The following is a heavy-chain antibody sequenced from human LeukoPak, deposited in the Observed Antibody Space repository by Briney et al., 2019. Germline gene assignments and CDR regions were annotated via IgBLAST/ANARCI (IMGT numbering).Heavy chain of an antibody. Sequence: SETLSLTCTVSGGSISSYYWSWIRQPPGKGLEWIGYIYYTGTTNYNPSLRSRVTISVDASRNQFSLRLSSVTAADTAVYYCAREDPQTTVPEGMDVWGHGTTVIVSS. V-gene: IGHV4-59*01. CDR2: IYYTGTT. CDR3: AREDPQTTVPEGMDV. D-gene: IGHD4-17*01. J-gene: IGHJ6*02. CDR1: GGSISSYY.